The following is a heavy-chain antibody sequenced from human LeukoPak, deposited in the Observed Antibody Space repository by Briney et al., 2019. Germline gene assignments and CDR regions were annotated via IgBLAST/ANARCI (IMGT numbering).Heavy chain of an antibody. CDR1: GFTFSGYA. Sequence: GGSLRLSCAASGFTFSGYAMSWVRQAPGKGLEWVSAISGSGGSTYYADSVKGRFTISRGNSKNTLYLQMNSLRAEDTAVYYCAKTPRDYYFDYWGQGTLVTVSS. CDR3: AKTPRDYYFDY. V-gene: IGHV3-23*01. J-gene: IGHJ4*02. CDR2: ISGSGGST.